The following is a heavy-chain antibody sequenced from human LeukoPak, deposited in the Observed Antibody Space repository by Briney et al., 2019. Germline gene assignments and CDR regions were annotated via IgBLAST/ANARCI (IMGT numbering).Heavy chain of an antibody. J-gene: IGHJ4*02. Sequence: ASVKVSCTASGYTFTSYGISWVRQAPGQGLEWMGWISAYNGNTNYAQKLQGRVTMTTDTSTSTAYMELRSLRSDDTAVYYCARDRTVAGPIRKIFNDYWGQGTLVTVSS. D-gene: IGHD6-19*01. CDR3: ARDRTVAGPIRKIFNDY. V-gene: IGHV1-18*01. CDR2: ISAYNGNT. CDR1: GYTFTSYG.